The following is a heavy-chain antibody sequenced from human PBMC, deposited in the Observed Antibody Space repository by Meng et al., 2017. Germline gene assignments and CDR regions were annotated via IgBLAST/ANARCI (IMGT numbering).Heavy chain of an antibody. V-gene: IGHV3-11*01. CDR3: ARVLDRSGGADY. D-gene: IGHD3-16*01. CDR2: ISSSGSTI. Sequence: QVQLVESVVGLVNTVGSLRLSCAASGFTFSDYYMSWLRQAPGKGLEWVSYISSSGSTIYYADSVKGRFTISRDNAKNSLYLKMNSLRAEDTAVYYCARVLDRSGGADYWGQGTLVTVSS. CDR1: GFTFSDYY. J-gene: IGHJ4*02.